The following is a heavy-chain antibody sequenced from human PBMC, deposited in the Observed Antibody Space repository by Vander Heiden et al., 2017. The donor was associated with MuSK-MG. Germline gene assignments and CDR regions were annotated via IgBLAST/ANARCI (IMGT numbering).Heavy chain of an antibody. CDR3: ARPLGTGTIVFHRY. Sequence: EVQLVESGGGLVQPGGSLRLSCAASGFTFSSYWMSWVRQAPGKGLEWVANIKQDGSEKYYVDSVKGRFTISRDNAKNSLYLQMNSLRAEDTAVYYCARPLGTGTIVFHRYWGQGTLVTVSS. CDR2: IKQDGSEK. V-gene: IGHV3-7*01. D-gene: IGHD1-7*01. CDR1: GFTFSSYW. J-gene: IGHJ4*02.